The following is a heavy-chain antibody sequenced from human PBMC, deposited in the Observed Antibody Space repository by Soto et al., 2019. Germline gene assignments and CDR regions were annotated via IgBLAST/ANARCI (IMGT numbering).Heavy chain of an antibody. CDR1: GGSISSSSYY. J-gene: IGHJ6*02. Sequence: SETLSLTCTVSGGSISSSSYYWGWIRQPPGKGLEWIGSIYYSGSTYYNPSLKSRVTISVDTSKNQFSLKLSSVTAADTAVYYCARAHDFWSGYTYYYGMDVWGQGTTVTVSS. V-gene: IGHV4-39*01. CDR3: ARAHDFWSGYTYYYGMDV. D-gene: IGHD3-3*01. CDR2: IYYSGST.